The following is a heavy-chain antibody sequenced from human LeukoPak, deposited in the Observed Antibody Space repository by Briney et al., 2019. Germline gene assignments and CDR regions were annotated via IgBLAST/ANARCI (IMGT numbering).Heavy chain of an antibody. CDR1: GGSVNSGSYY. D-gene: IGHD5-12*01. Sequence: SETLSLTCTVSGGSVNSGSYYWTWIRQPPGKGLEWIGYIFYSRRTNYNPSLKGRVSISVNTSKNQFSLKLSSVTAADTAVYYCARLESGYVSREPFDTWGQGTMVTVSS. CDR3: ARLESGYVSREPFDT. J-gene: IGHJ3*02. CDR2: IFYSRRT. V-gene: IGHV4-61*01.